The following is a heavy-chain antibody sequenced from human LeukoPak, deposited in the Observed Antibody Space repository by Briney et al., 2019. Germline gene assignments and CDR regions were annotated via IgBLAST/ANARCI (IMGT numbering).Heavy chain of an antibody. CDR2: IRYDGSNK. D-gene: IGHD3-22*01. CDR1: GFTFSSYW. Sequence: GGSLRLSCAASGFTFSSYWMSWVRQAPGKGLEWVAFIRYDGSNKYYADSVKGRFTISRDNSKNTLYLQMNSLRAEDTAVYYCAKDRLGAGYYDSSGYEDYWGQGTLVTVSS. J-gene: IGHJ4*02. V-gene: IGHV3-30*02. CDR3: AKDRLGAGYYDSSGYEDY.